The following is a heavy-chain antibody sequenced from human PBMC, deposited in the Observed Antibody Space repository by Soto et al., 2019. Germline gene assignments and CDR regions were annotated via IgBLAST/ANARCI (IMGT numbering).Heavy chain of an antibody. CDR2: INSDGSST. J-gene: IGHJ5*02. CDR1: GFTLSREW. V-gene: IGHV3-74*01. D-gene: IGHD2-21*01. Sequence: AGGALRLSCAASGFTLSREWMHLGRQAPGKGLVWVSRINSDGSSTSYADSVKGRFTISRDSAKNTLYLQMNSLRAEDTAVYYCARDHVVSRNWFDPWGQGTLVTVSS. CDR3: ARDHVVSRNWFDP.